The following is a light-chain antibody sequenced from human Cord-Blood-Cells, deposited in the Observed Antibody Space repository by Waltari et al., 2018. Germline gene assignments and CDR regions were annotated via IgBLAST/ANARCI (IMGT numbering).Light chain of an antibody. CDR2: RGS. Sequence: QSALPQPASVSGSPGQSLTISSTGTSSDVGSYNLVSWYQQHPVKAPKLMIYRGSKRPSGVSNRFSGSKAGNTASLTISGLQAEDEADYYCCSYAGSWVFGGGTKLTVL. J-gene: IGLJ3*02. CDR1: SSDVGSYNL. V-gene: IGLV2-23*01. CDR3: CSYAGSWV.